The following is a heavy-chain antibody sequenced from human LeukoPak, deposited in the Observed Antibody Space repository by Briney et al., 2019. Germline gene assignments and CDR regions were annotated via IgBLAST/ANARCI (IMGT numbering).Heavy chain of an antibody. J-gene: IGHJ4*02. V-gene: IGHV3-48*04. CDR1: GFTFSSYS. D-gene: IGHD6-13*01. CDR3: AREREQLVRGLSY. CDR2: ISSSSSTI. Sequence: GGSLRLSCAASGFTFSSYSMNWVRQAPGKGLEWVSYISSSSSTIYYADSVKGRFTISRDNAKNSLYLQMNSLRAEDTAVYYCAREREQLVRGLSYWGQGTLVTVSS.